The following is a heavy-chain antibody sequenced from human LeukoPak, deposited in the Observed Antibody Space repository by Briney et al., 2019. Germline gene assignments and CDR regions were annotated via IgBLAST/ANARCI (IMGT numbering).Heavy chain of an antibody. CDR3: AKYYDFWSGYNSLDY. V-gene: IGHV3-23*01. J-gene: IGHJ4*02. CDR2: ISGSGGST. D-gene: IGHD3-3*01. Sequence: GGSLRLSCAASGFTFSSHLISWVRQAPGKGLEWVSAISGSGGSTYYADSVKGRFTISRDNSKNTLYLQMNSLRAEDTAVYYCAKYYDFWSGYNSLDYWGQGTLVTVSS. CDR1: GFTFSSHL.